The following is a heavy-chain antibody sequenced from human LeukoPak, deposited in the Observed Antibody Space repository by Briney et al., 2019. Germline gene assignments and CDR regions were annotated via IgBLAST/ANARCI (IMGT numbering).Heavy chain of an antibody. CDR2: INSDGSST. CDR3: AREWFPGAFDI. D-gene: IGHD3-10*01. J-gene: IGHJ3*02. Sequence: GGSLRLSCAASGFTFSSYAMHWVRQAPGKGLVWVSRINSDGSSTSHADSVKGRFTISRDNAKNTLYLQMNSLRAEDTAVYYCAREWFPGAFDIWGQGTMVTVSS. V-gene: IGHV3-74*01. CDR1: GFTFSSYA.